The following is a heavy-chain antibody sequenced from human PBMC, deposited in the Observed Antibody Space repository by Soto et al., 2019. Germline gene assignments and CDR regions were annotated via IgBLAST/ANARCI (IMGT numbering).Heavy chain of an antibody. CDR2: IYYSGST. V-gene: IGHV4-30-4*01. Sequence: SETLSLTCTVSGGSISSCDYYWGWVRQPPGKGLEWIRYIYYSGSTYYNPSLKSRVTISVDTSKNQFSLKLSSVTAADTAVYYCARFPPIPYYYYYGMDVWGQGTTVTVSS. CDR1: GGSISSCDYY. CDR3: ARFPPIPYYYYYGMDV. J-gene: IGHJ6*02.